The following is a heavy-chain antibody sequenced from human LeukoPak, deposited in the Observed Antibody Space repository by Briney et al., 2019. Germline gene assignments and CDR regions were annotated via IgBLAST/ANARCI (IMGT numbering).Heavy chain of an antibody. D-gene: IGHD6-19*01. Sequence: EGSLRLSCAASGFTFSSYSMNWVRQAPGKGLEWVSSISSSSSYIYYADSVKGRFTISRDNAKNSLYLQMNSLRAEDTAVYYCARIAVVLEGAFDIWGQGTMVTVSS. CDR3: ARIAVVLEGAFDI. J-gene: IGHJ3*02. CDR2: ISSSSSYI. CDR1: GFTFSSYS. V-gene: IGHV3-21*01.